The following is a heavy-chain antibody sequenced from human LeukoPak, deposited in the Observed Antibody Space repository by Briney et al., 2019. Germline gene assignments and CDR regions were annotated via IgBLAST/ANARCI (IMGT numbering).Heavy chain of an antibody. Sequence: GGSLRLSCAASGFTFSSYGMHWVRQAPGKGLEWVAVISYDGSIKYYADSVKGRFTIYRDNSKNTLYLQMNSLRAEDTAVYYCATGEPTNSLDYWGQGTLVTVSS. J-gene: IGHJ4*02. D-gene: IGHD1-14*01. CDR1: GFTFSSYG. CDR2: ISYDGSIK. CDR3: ATGEPTNSLDY. V-gene: IGHV3-30*03.